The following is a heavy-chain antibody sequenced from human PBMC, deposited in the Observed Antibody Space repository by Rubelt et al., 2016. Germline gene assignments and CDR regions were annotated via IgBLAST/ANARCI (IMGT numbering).Heavy chain of an antibody. V-gene: IGHV1-18*01. J-gene: IGHJ2*01. CDR2: ISAYNGNT. Sequence: QVQLVQSGAEVKKPGASVKVSCKASGYTFTSYGISWVRQAPGQGLEWMGWISAYNGNTNYGQKIQGRGTMTTDTATRTAYMELRSLRSDDTAVYYCARVYTGYWYFDLWGRGTLVTVSS. CDR3: ARVYTGYWYFDL. D-gene: IGHD1-14*01. CDR1: GYTFTSYG.